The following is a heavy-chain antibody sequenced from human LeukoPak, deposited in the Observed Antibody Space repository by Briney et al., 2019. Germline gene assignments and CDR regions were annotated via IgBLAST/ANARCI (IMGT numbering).Heavy chain of an antibody. D-gene: IGHD3-3*01. V-gene: IGHV3-30*18. CDR3: AKAGDYDFWSGYYY. Sequence: PGRSLRLSCAASGFTFSSYGMHWVRQAPGKGLEWVAVISYDGSNKYYADSVKGRFTISRDNSKNTLYLQMNSLRAEDTAVYYCAKAGDYDFWSGYYYWGQGTLVTVSS. J-gene: IGHJ4*02. CDR1: GFTFSSYG. CDR2: ISYDGSNK.